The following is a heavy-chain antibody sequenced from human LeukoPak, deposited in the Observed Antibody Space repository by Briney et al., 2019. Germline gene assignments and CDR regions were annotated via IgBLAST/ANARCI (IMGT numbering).Heavy chain of an antibody. D-gene: IGHD5-24*01. CDR3: ARGVDGYNPVDY. CDR2: IYTSGST. J-gene: IGHJ4*02. V-gene: IGHV4-61*02. Sequence: SETLSLTCTVSGGSIRSGSYYWSWIRQPAGKGLEWIGRIYTSGSTNYNPSLKSRVTISVDTSKNQFSLKLSSVTAADTAVYYCARGVDGYNPVDYWGQGTLVTVSS. CDR1: GGSIRSGSYY.